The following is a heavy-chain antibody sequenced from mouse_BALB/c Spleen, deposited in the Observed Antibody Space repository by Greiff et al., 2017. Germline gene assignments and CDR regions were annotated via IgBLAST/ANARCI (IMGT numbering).Heavy chain of an antibody. CDR1: GFTFSSYG. CDR3: ARARDGYHYYAMDY. D-gene: IGHD2-3*01. Sequence: EVQRVESGGGLVQPGGSLKLSCAASGFTFSSYGMSWVRQTPDKRLELVATINSNGGSTYYPDSVKGRFTISRDNAKNTLYLQMSSLKSEDTAMYYCARARDGYHYYAMDYWGQGTSVTVSS. J-gene: IGHJ4*01. CDR2: INSNGGST. V-gene: IGHV5-6-3*01.